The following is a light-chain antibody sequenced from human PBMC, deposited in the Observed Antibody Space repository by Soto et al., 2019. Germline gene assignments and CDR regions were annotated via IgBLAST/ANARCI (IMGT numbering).Light chain of an antibody. CDR2: NAF. Sequence: DIQMTQSPSSLSASVGDRVTITCRTSQNIDTSLKWYQQKPGKAPRLLIYNAFILHSGVPSRFSGSGSGTDVTLTSSSLQPEDFANYYWHQPYIRPRTVGQGTRVEI. CDR1: QNIDTS. V-gene: IGKV1-39*01. J-gene: IGKJ1*01. CDR3: HQPYIRPRT.